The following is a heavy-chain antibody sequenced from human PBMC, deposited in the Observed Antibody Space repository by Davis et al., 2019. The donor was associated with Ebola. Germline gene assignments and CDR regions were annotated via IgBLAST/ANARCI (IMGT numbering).Heavy chain of an antibody. J-gene: IGHJ4*02. V-gene: IGHV3-74*01. CDR3: ATLPGYY. CDR2: INSDGSST. Sequence: GESLKTPCAAPGFTLSSFGMHWVRQAPGKGLVWVSRINSDGSSTNYADSVKGRFTMSRDNAKNTLYLQMNSLRAEDTAVYYCATLPGYYWGQGTLVTVSS. CDR1: GFTLSSFG. D-gene: IGHD1-26*01.